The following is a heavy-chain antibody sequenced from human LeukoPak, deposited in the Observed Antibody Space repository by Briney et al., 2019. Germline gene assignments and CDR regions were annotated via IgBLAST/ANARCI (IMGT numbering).Heavy chain of an antibody. V-gene: IGHV3-21*01. J-gene: IGHJ5*02. Sequence: GGSLRLSCAASEFTFSSYSMNWVRQAPGKGLEWVSSISSSSSYIYYADSVKGRFTISRDNAKNSLYLQMNSLRAEDTAVYYCARRDSSGWYEENNWFDPWGQGTLVTVSS. CDR2: ISSSSSYI. D-gene: IGHD6-19*01. CDR1: EFTFSSYS. CDR3: ARRDSSGWYEENNWFDP.